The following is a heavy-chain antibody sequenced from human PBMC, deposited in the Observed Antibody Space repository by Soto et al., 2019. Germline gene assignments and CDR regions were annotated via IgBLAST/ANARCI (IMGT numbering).Heavy chain of an antibody. CDR3: AREKGGSIFGVVSNYYGMDV. D-gene: IGHD3-3*01. Sequence: ASVKVSCKASGGTFSSYAISWVRQAPGQGLEWMGGIIPIFGTANYAQKFQGRVTITADKSTSTAYMELSSLRSEDTAVYYCAREKGGSIFGVVSNYYGMDVWGQGTTVTVSS. CDR2: IIPIFGTA. J-gene: IGHJ6*02. V-gene: IGHV1-69*06. CDR1: GGTFSSYA.